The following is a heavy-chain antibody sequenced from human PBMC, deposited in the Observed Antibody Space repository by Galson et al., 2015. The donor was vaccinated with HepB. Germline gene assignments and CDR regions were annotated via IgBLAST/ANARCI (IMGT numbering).Heavy chain of an antibody. D-gene: IGHD3-10*01. Sequence: SLRLSCAASGFTFSSYSMNWARQAPGKGLEWVSSISSSSAYIYYADPVKGRFTISRDNAKNSLYLQMNGLRAEDTAVYYCARGQSPGSYYYYYAMDVWGQGTAVTVSS. CDR2: ISSSSAYI. CDR1: GFTFSSYS. J-gene: IGHJ6*02. CDR3: ARGQSPGSYYYYYAMDV. V-gene: IGHV3-21*01.